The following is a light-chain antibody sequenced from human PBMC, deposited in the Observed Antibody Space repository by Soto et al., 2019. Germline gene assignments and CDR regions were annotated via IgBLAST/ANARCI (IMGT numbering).Light chain of an antibody. CDR1: QSVSLN. CDR3: QQYYDWPIT. Sequence: EIVMTQSPANLSVSPGDRATLSCRASQSVSLNLAWYQQKPGQAPRLLIYGAFTRATGIPARFSGSGSGTEFTLTISSLQSEDFAVYYCQQYYDWPITFGQGTRLEIK. V-gene: IGKV3-15*01. J-gene: IGKJ5*01. CDR2: GAF.